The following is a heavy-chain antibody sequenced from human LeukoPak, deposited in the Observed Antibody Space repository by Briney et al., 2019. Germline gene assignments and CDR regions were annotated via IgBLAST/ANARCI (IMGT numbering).Heavy chain of an antibody. J-gene: IGHJ4*02. Sequence: GGSLRLSCAASGFTFSSYAMSWVRQAPGKGLEWVSAISGSGGSTYYADSVKGRFTISRDNSKNTLYLQMNSLRAEDTAVYYCAKIPLEYYDGSGPSDYWGQGTLVTVSS. CDR3: AKIPLEYYDGSGPSDY. CDR2: ISGSGGST. D-gene: IGHD3-22*01. CDR1: GFTFSSYA. V-gene: IGHV3-23*01.